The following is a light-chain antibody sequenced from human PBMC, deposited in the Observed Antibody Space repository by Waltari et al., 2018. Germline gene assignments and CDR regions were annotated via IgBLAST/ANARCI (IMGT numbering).Light chain of an antibody. CDR1: QNIGRN. J-gene: IGKJ1*01. V-gene: IGKV3-15*01. CDR2: GAS. Sequence: EIVMTQSPATLSVSPGEGATLPCRASQNIGRNLAWYQQIPGQAPRLLKYGASTRATGIPSRFSGSGSGTAFTLTISSLQSEDFAFYFCQQYSDWPPWTFGQGTKVEI. CDR3: QQYSDWPPWT.